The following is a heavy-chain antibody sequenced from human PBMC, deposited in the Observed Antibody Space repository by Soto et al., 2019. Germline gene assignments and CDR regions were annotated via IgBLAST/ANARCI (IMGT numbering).Heavy chain of an antibody. V-gene: IGHV1-18*01. Sequence: SVKVSCKTSGYTFSNYGITWVRQAPGQPLEWLGWISLYSDGTNYAQKFQGRVSMTTDTSTTTAYMELRSLRSDDTAVYYCARVVPGAEAWFGPWGQGTLVTVSS. CDR3: ARVVPGAEAWFGP. CDR1: GYTFSNYG. J-gene: IGHJ5*02. CDR2: ISLYSDGT. D-gene: IGHD2-2*01.